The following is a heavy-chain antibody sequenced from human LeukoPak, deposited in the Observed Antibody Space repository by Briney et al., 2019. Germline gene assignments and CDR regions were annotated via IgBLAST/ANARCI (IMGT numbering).Heavy chain of an antibody. CDR3: ARDTVPGYYGMDV. CDR1: GGSISSYY. J-gene: IGHJ6*02. V-gene: IGHV4-59*12. CDR2: IYYSGST. D-gene: IGHD4-17*01. Sequence: KPSETLSLTCTVSGGSISSYYWSWIRQPPGKGLEWIGYIYYSGSTYYNPSLKSRVTISVDTSKNQFSLKLSSVTAADTAVYYCARDTVPGYYGMDVWGQGTTVTVSS.